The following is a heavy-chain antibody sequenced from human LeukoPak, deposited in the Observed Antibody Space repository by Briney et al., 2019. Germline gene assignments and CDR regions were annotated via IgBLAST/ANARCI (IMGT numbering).Heavy chain of an antibody. D-gene: IGHD2-21*02. CDR3: ASRVVVTSPLNFDY. CDR1: GVSISNSSYY. J-gene: IGHJ4*02. V-gene: IGHV4-39*02. Sequence: PSETLSLTCTVSGVSISNSSYYWGWIRQPPGKGLEWIGTIYYRGSTYYNPSLKSRVTMSIDTSKNLFSLRLSSVTAADTAVYYCASRVVVTSPLNFDYWGQGTLVTVSS. CDR2: IYYRGST.